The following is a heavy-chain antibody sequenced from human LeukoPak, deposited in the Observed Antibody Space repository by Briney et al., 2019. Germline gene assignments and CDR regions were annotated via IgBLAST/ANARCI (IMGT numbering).Heavy chain of an antibody. CDR3: ARITNGVSGRLDY. V-gene: IGHV1-69*05. D-gene: IGHD2-8*01. CDR1: GGTFSSYA. Sequence: SVKVSCKASGGTFSSYAISWVRQAPGQGLEWMGGIVPIFGTANYAQKFQGRVTITTDESTSTAYMELSSLRSEDTAVYYCARITNGVSGRLDYWGQGTLVTVSS. CDR2: IVPIFGTA. J-gene: IGHJ4*02.